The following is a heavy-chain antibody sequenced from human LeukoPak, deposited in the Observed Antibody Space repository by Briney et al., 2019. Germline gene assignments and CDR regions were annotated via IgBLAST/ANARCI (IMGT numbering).Heavy chain of an antibody. V-gene: IGHV3-30*02. Sequence: GGSLRLSCAASGFTFSSYGMHWVRQAPGKGLEWVAFIRYDGSNKYYGDSVKGRFTISRDNSMNTLYLQMNSLRVDDTAVYYCAKVRVVFNWNYAYYFDYWGQGTLVTVSS. CDR1: GFTFSSYG. J-gene: IGHJ4*02. CDR3: AKVRVVFNWNYAYYFDY. CDR2: IRYDGSNK. D-gene: IGHD1-7*01.